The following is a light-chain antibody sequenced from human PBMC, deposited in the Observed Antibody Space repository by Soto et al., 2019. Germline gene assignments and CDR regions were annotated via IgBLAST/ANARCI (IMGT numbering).Light chain of an antibody. J-gene: IGKJ4*01. CDR3: QQRSNFPLT. CDR1: QSVSSY. V-gene: IGKV3-11*01. Sequence: EIVLTQSPATLSLSPGEIATLSCRASQSVSSYLAWYQQKPGQAPRLLIYDASNRATGIPARFSGSGSGTDFTLTISSLEPEDFAVYYCQQRSNFPLTFGGGTKVEIK. CDR2: DAS.